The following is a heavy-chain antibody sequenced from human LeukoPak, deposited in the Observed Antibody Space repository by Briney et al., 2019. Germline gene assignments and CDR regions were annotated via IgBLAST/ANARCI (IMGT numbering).Heavy chain of an antibody. CDR3: AKDPSAAISGWFDP. D-gene: IGHD2-2*01. V-gene: IGHV3-30*18. J-gene: IGHJ5*02. CDR1: GFTFSSYG. Sequence: GGSLRLSCAASGFTFSSYGMHWVRQAPGKGLGWVAVISYDGSNKYYADSVKGRFTISRGNSKNTLYLQMNSLRAEDTAVYYCAKDPSAAISGWFDPWGQGTLVTVSS. CDR2: ISYDGSNK.